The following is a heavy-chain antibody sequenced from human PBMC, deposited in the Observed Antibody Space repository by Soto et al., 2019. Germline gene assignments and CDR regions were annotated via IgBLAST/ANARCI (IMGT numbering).Heavy chain of an antibody. J-gene: IGHJ4*02. CDR2: MNSDGSST. V-gene: IGHV3-74*01. D-gene: IGHD5-18*01. CDR3: ARSITGYSYADS. CDR1: GFTFSSYW. Sequence: EVQLVESGGGLVQPGGSLRLSCAASGFTFSSYWMHWVRQAPGKGLVWVSRMNSDGSSTVYVDSVKGRFTISRDNAKNTLYLQMNSLRAEETAVYYCARSITGYSYADSWGQGTLVTVSS.